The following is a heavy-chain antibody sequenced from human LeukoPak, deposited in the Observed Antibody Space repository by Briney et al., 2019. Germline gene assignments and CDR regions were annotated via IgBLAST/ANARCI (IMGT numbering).Heavy chain of an antibody. CDR1: GFTFIKYA. CDR2: ISGSGDTR. V-gene: IGHV3-23*01. D-gene: IGHD3-10*01. Sequence: GGSLRLSCEASGFTFIKYAMSWVRQAPGKGLEWVSGISGSGDTRNYADSVKGRFTVSGDNSKNTVYLHMNTLRVEDTAVYYCAIGPGSLWGQGTRVTVSS. J-gene: IGHJ4*02. CDR3: AIGPGSL.